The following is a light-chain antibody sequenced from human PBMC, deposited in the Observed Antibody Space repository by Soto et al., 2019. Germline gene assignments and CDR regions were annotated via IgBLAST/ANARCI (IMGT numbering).Light chain of an antibody. V-gene: IGKV2D-29*02. CDR1: QSLLHITGETF. CDR2: EVS. Sequence: DVVMTQTPLSLSVTPGQPASISCKSSQSLLHITGETFLFWYLQKPGQSPHLLIYEVSTRVSGVPDRFSGSGSGTDFTLEISRVETDDVGIYYCMQSTQLPPIFGQRTRLGIE. J-gene: IGKJ5*01. CDR3: MQSTQLPPI.